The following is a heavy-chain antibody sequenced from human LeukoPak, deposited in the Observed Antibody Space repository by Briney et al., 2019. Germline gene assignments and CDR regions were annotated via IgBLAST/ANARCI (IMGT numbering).Heavy chain of an antibody. J-gene: IGHJ4*02. Sequence: ASVKVSCKASGYTFTSYDINWVRQATGQGLEWMGWMNPNSGNTGYAQKFQGRVTMTRNTSISTAYMELSSLRSEDTAVYYCARGYRRSRGLRGSIVVVPAAPQGYWGQGTLVTVSS. V-gene: IGHV1-8*01. CDR1: GYTFTSYD. CDR3: ARGYRRSRGLRGSIVVVPAAPQGY. D-gene: IGHD2-2*01. CDR2: MNPNSGNT.